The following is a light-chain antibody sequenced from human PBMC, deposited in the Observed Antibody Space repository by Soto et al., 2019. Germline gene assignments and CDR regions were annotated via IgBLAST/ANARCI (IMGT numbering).Light chain of an antibody. J-gene: IGLJ1*01. Sequence: QLVLPQPPSASGTPGQRVTISCSGSSSNIGSNTVSWYQQLPGTAPKLLIYSTNQRPSGVPDRFSGSKSGTSASLAISGLQSEDEADYHCAAWDDSLNGYVFGTGTKVTVL. CDR3: AAWDDSLNGYV. V-gene: IGLV1-44*01. CDR2: STN. CDR1: SSNIGSNT.